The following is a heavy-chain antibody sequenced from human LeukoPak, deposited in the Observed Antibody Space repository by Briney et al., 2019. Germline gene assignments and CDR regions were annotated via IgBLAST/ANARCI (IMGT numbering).Heavy chain of an antibody. D-gene: IGHD6-13*01. J-gene: IGHJ2*01. CDR3: ARGSSSWDYWYFDL. CDR2: IYSGGST. V-gene: IGHV3-53*01. CDR1: GFTVSSNY. Sequence: GGPRRLSCAASGFTVSSNYMSWVRQAPGKGLDGVLVIYSGGSTYYADSVKGRFTISRDNSKNTLYLQMNSLRAEDTAVYYCARGSSSWDYWYFDLWGRGTLVTVSS.